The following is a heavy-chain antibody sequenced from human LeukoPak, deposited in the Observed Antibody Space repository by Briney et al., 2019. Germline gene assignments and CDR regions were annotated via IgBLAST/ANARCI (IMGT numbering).Heavy chain of an antibody. V-gene: IGHV3-30*16. CDR3: ARDVTGTMRSGSYFDY. D-gene: IGHD1-7*01. CDR2: ISYDGSNK. Sequence: RGSLRLSFAASGFTFCSYAMHWGRQAPGKGGEGGAVISYDGSNKYYADSVKGRFTISRDNSKNTLYLQMNSLRAEDTAVYYCARDVTGTMRSGSYFDYWGQGTLVTVSS. CDR1: GFTFCSYA. J-gene: IGHJ4*02.